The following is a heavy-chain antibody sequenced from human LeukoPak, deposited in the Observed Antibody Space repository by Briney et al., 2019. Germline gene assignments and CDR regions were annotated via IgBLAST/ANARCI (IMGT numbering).Heavy chain of an antibody. Sequence: ASVKVSCKASGYTFTSYYMHWVRQAPGQRLEWMGWINAGSGNTKYLEEFQGRVTITRDTAASTAYMELSSLRSEDMAVYYCARGIAVAMSWFDPWGQGTLVTVSS. CDR2: INAGSGNT. CDR3: ARGIAVAMSWFDP. D-gene: IGHD6-19*01. V-gene: IGHV1-3*03. J-gene: IGHJ5*02. CDR1: GYTFTSYY.